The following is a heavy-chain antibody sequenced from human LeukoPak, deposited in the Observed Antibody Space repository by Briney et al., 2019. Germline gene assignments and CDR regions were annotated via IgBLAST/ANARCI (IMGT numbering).Heavy chain of an antibody. CDR2: ISDSSAM. CDR3: ARDGGYSGYDADC. D-gene: IGHD5-12*01. Sequence: GGSLRLSCAASGFTFSTYSMEWVRQAPGKGLEWVSYISDSSAMYYADSVRGRFTISRENDKNSLFLQMNSLRAEDTAVYYCARDGGYSGYDADCWGQGTLVTVSP. J-gene: IGHJ4*02. CDR1: GFTFSTYS. V-gene: IGHV3-48*01.